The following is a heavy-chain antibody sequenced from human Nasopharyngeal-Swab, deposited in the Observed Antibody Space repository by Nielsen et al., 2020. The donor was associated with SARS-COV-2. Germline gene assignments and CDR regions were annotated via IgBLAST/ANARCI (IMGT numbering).Heavy chain of an antibody. Sequence: GGSLSLSCAASGFTFSSYWMSWVRQAPGKGLEWVANIRQDGSEKYYVDSVKGRFTISRDNTKNSLYLQMNSLRAGDTAVYYCARHGSSSWYFNLWGRGTLVTVAS. J-gene: IGHJ2*01. D-gene: IGHD6-13*01. CDR2: IRQDGSEK. V-gene: IGHV3-7*04. CDR3: ARHGSSSWYFNL. CDR1: GFTFSSYW.